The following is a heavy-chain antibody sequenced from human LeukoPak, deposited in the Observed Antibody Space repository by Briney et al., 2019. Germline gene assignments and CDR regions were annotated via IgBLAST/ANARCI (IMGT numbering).Heavy chain of an antibody. V-gene: IGHV1-8*01. CDR1: GYTFTSYD. J-gene: IGHJ3*02. CDR2: MNPNSGNT. CDR3: ASNTMIVVVADDAFDI. D-gene: IGHD3-22*01. Sequence: VASVKVSCKASGYTFTSYDINWVRQATGQGLEWMGWMNPNSGNTGYAQKFQGRVTMTRNTSISTAYMELSSLRSEDTAVYYCASNTMIVVVADDAFDIWGQGTMVTVSP.